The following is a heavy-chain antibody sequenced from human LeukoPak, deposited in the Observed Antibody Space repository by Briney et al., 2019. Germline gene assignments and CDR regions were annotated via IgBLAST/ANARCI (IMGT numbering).Heavy chain of an antibody. D-gene: IGHD3-10*01. CDR3: ARANGSGSRYYYYYYMDV. Sequence: SGGSLRLSCAASGFTFSSYGMSWVRQAPGKGLEWVSAISGSGGSTYYADSVKGRFTISRDNAKNSLYLQMNSLRAEDTAVYYCARANGSGSRYYYYYYMDVWGKGTTVTISS. J-gene: IGHJ6*03. V-gene: IGHV3-23*01. CDR1: GFTFSSYG. CDR2: ISGSGGST.